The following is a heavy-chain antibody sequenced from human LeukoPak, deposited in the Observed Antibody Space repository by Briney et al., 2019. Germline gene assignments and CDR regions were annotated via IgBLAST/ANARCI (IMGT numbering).Heavy chain of an antibody. CDR1: GYTFTGYY. D-gene: IGHD3-3*01. CDR2: ISAYNGNT. CDR3: ARDRKADFWSGYYPYYFDY. Sequence: ASVKVSCKASGYTFTGYYMHWVRQAPGQGLEWMGWISAYNGNTNYAQKLQGRVTMTTDTSTSTAYMELRSLRSDDTAVYYCARDRKADFWSGYYPYYFDYWGQGTLVTVSS. V-gene: IGHV1-18*04. J-gene: IGHJ4*02.